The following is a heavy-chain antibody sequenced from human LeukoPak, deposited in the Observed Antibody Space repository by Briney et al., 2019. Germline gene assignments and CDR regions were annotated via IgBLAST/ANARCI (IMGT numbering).Heavy chain of an antibody. J-gene: IGHJ6*02. CDR2: MNPNSGNT. V-gene: IGHV1-8*01. D-gene: IGHD3-16*02. CDR1: GYTFTSYD. CDR3: ARGGAGDYVWGGYRIYYYYGMDV. Sequence: ASVKVSCKASGYTFTSYDINWVRQATGQGLEWMGWMNPNSGNTGYAQKFQGRVTMTRNTSISTAYMELSSLRSEDTAVYYCARGGAGDYVWGGYRIYYYYGMDVWGQGTTVTVSS.